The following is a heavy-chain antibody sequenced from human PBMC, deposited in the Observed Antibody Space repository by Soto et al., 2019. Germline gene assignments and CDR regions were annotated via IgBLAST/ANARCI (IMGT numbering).Heavy chain of an antibody. J-gene: IGHJ4*02. D-gene: IGHD5-18*01. V-gene: IGHV1-69*01. CDR2: INPNFGSA. Sequence: QVRAVQSGAEVRKPGSSVKVSCTASGDPSSYSAIGWLRQAPGQGLEWMGGINPNFGSAIYAQKFQGRTTITAHYMELNDLRSEDTAIYFCATYYTAVAYFENWGQGTLVTVSS. CDR1: GDPSSYSA. CDR3: ATYYTAVAYFEN.